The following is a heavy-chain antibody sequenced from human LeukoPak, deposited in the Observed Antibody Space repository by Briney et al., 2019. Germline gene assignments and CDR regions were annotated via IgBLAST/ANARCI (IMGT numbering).Heavy chain of an antibody. D-gene: IGHD3-10*01. CDR2: FYYDGST. V-gene: IGHV4-59*11. CDR1: GASISQHY. J-gene: IGHJ3*02. CDR3: GVFVFDI. Sequence: SETLSLTCTVSGASISQHYWSWIRQPPGKGLEYIGYFYYDGSTNYTSSVRSRVTTNLRSVTAADTAKYYCTRGIAGHYRSMGVFVFDIGGQGKVVAVSP.